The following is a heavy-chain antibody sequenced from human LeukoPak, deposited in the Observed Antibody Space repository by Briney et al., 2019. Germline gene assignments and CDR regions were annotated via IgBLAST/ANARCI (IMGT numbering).Heavy chain of an antibody. CDR2: INPNSGGT. D-gene: IGHD4-11*01. Sequence: GASVKVSCKASGYTFTGYYIHWVRQAPGQGLEWMGRINPNSGGTNYAQRFQGRVTMTRDTSISTAYMELSRLRSDDTAVYYCARAESSNWDAKYFFDYWGQRTLVTLSS. CDR3: ARAESSNWDAKYFFDY. V-gene: IGHV1-2*06. CDR1: GYTFTGYY. J-gene: IGHJ4*02.